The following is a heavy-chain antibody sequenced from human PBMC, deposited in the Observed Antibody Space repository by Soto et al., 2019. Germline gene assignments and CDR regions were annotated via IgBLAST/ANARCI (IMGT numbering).Heavy chain of an antibody. CDR1: GGSISSGGYY. Sequence: QVQLQESGPGLVKPSQTLSLTCTVSGGSISSGGYYWSWIRQHPGKGLEWIGYIYYSGSTYYNPSLKSRVTISADTSKNQFSLKRSSVTAADTAVYYCARELRFGEDYYDMDVWGQGTTVTVSS. CDR3: ARELRFGEDYYDMDV. V-gene: IGHV4-31*03. J-gene: IGHJ6*02. CDR2: IYYSGST. D-gene: IGHD3-10*01.